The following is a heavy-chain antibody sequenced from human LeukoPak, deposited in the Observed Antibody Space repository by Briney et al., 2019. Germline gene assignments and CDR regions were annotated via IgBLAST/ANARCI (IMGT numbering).Heavy chain of an antibody. Sequence: PGASLRLSCAASGFSFSNFAMSWVRQAPGKGLEWVSAISGRGGSTYYADSVKGRFTISRDNSKNTLYLQMNSLRAEDTAVYYCAKDAATHSSGYYYGVDYFDYWGQGTLVTVSS. CDR2: ISGRGGST. D-gene: IGHD3-22*01. V-gene: IGHV3-23*01. J-gene: IGHJ4*02. CDR1: GFSFSNFA. CDR3: AKDAATHSSGYYYGVDYFDY.